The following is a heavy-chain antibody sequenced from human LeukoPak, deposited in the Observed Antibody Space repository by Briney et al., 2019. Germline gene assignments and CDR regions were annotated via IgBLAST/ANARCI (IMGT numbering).Heavy chain of an antibody. CDR3: ARRKRSDDAFDI. D-gene: IGHD2-15*01. Sequence: SETLSLTCTVSGGSISSYYWSWIRRPPGKGLEWIGYIYYSGSTNYNPSLKSRVTISVGTSKNQFSLKLSSVTAADTAVYYCARRKRSDDAFDIWGQGTMVTVSS. J-gene: IGHJ3*02. V-gene: IGHV4-59*08. CDR1: GGSISSYY. CDR2: IYYSGST.